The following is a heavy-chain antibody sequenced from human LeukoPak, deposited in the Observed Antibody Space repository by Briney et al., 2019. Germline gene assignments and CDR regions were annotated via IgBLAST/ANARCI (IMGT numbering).Heavy chain of an antibody. CDR3: ARGRYLTTSGGAAAGFLDY. CDR2: INHSGST. CDR1: GGSIISNSYY. D-gene: IGHD6-13*01. V-gene: IGHV4-39*07. Sequence: SETLSLTCTVSGGSIISNSYYWGWIRQSPGKGLEWIGEINHSGSTHYNPSLKSRVTISVDTSQKQFSLRLTSVTAADTAVYYCARGRYLTTSGGAAAGFLDYWGQGSLVTVST. J-gene: IGHJ4*02.